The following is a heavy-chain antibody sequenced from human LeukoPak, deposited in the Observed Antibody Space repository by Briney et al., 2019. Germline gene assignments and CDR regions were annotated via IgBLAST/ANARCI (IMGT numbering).Heavy chain of an antibody. CDR1: GFTFSTYW. V-gene: IGHV3-7*03. D-gene: IGHD3-22*01. J-gene: IGHJ4*02. Sequence: GGSLRLSCVVSGFTFSTYWMSWVRQAPGKGLECVATIKQDGSVTNYGDSVQGRFTISRDNAKNSLYLQMHSLRVEDTALYYCARGRTYYYDRSGYPWDYWGQGTLVTVSS. CDR3: ARGRTYYYDRSGYPWDY. CDR2: IKQDGSVT.